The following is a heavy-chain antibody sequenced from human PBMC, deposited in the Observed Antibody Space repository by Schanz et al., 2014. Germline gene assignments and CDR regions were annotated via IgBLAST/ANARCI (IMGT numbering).Heavy chain of an antibody. CDR1: GFTFSSYA. CDR3: AKIERNED. D-gene: IGHD1-1*01. J-gene: IGHJ4*02. CDR2: ISGSSRTI. V-gene: IGHV3-23*01. Sequence: EVQLLESGGGLVQPGGSLRLSCAASGFTFSSYAMSWVRQAPGKGLEWVSYISGSSRTIYYADSMKGRFTISRDNSKNTLYLQMNSLRAEDTAVYFCAKIERNEDWGQGTLVTVSS.